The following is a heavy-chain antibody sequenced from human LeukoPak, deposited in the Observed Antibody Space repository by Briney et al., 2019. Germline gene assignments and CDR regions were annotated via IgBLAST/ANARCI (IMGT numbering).Heavy chain of an antibody. V-gene: IGHV3-21*01. CDR1: GFTFSSHT. Sequence: GGSLRLSCATSGFTFSSHTMNWVRQAPGKGLEWVSTISSGSTYIYYADSVKGRFTISRDNAKNSLYLLMNSLRAEDTAVYYCARDLGGSYYIGRYYYMDVWGKGTTVTVSS. CDR2: ISSGSTYI. CDR3: ARDLGGSYYIGRYYYMDV. J-gene: IGHJ6*03. D-gene: IGHD1-26*01.